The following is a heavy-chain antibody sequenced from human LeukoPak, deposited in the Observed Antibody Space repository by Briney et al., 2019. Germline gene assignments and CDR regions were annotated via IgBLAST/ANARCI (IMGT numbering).Heavy chain of an antibody. J-gene: IGHJ6*02. CDR3: AKEIELYGSGSYLYGMDV. V-gene: IGHV3-23*01. Sequence: GGSLRLSCAASGFTFSSYAMSWVRQAPGKGLEWVSAISGSGGSTYYADSVKGRFTISRDNSKNTLYLQMNSLRAEDTAVYYCAKEIELYGSGSYLYGMDVWGQGTTVTVSS. CDR2: ISGSGGST. D-gene: IGHD3-10*01. CDR1: GFTFSSYA.